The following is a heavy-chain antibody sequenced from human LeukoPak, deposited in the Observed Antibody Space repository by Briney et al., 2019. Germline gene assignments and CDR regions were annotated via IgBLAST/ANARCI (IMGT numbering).Heavy chain of an antibody. CDR3: AKDYYDSSGYYNDAFDM. D-gene: IGHD3-22*01. CDR2: ISYDGSNK. Sequence: GGSQRLSCAASGFTFSYYGMHWVRQAPGKGLEWVAVISYDGSNKYYAESVKGRFTISRDNSKNTLYLQMNSLRAEDTAVYYCAKDYYDSSGYYNDAFDMWGQGTMVTVSS. J-gene: IGHJ3*02. CDR1: GFTFSYYG. V-gene: IGHV3-30*18.